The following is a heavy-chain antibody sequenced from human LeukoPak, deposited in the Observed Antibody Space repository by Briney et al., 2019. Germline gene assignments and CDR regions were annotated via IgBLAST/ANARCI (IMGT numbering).Heavy chain of an antibody. CDR1: GYTFTGYY. V-gene: IGHV1-2*02. CDR3: ARDLPQYCSGGSCYDLYYYGMDV. CDR2: INPNSGGT. J-gene: IGHJ6*02. Sequence: ASVEVSCKASGYTFTGYYMHWVRQAPGQGLEWMGWINPNSGGTNYAQKFQGRVTMTRDTSISTAYMELSRLRSDDTAVYYCARDLPQYCSGGSCYDLYYYGMDVWGQGTTVTVSS. D-gene: IGHD2-15*01.